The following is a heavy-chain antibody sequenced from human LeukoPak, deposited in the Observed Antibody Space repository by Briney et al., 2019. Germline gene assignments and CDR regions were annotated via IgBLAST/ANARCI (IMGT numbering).Heavy chain of an antibody. D-gene: IGHD6-19*01. J-gene: IGHJ5*02. CDR2: ISYDGSNK. CDR3: ARDPRVALAGTDWFDP. Sequence: PGGSLGLSCAASGFTFSSYGMHWVRQAPGKGLEWVAVISYDGSNKYYADSVKGRFTISRDNSKNTLYLQMNSLRAEDTAMYYCARDPRVALAGTDWFDPWGQGTLVTVSS. V-gene: IGHV3-30*03. CDR1: GFTFSSYG.